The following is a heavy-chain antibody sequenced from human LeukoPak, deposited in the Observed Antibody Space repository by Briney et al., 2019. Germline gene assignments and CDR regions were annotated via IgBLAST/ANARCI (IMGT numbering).Heavy chain of an antibody. CDR1: GYTFTSYG. CDR3: ARAGGYCSGGSCYSISHYYYYYMDV. Sequence: ASVKVSCKASGYTFTSYGISWVRQAPGQGLEWMGWISAYNGNTNYAQKLQGRVTMTTDTSTSTAYMELRSLRSDDTAVYYCARAGGYCSGGSCYSISHYYYYYMDVWGKGTTVTVSS. V-gene: IGHV1-18*01. CDR2: ISAYNGNT. D-gene: IGHD2-15*01. J-gene: IGHJ6*03.